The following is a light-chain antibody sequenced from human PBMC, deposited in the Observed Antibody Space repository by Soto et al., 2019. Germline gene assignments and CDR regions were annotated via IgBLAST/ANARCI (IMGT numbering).Light chain of an antibody. CDR2: AAS. J-gene: IGKJ1*01. CDR3: QQYSSFPRT. Sequence: VVLSQSPGTLSLSPGERATLSCTASQSINGNFLVWYQQKLGQAPRLLIFAASSRATGIPERFGGSGSGTDFTLTISRLEPDDFAVYYCQQYSSFPRTFGQGTKVDIK. CDR1: QSINGNF. V-gene: IGKV3-20*01.